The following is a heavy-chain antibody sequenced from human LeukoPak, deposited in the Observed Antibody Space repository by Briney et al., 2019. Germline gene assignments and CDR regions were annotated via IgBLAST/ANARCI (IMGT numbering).Heavy chain of an antibody. J-gene: IGHJ4*02. CDR1: GFTFSSYD. Sequence: GGSLRLSCAASGFTFSSYDMSWVRQVPGKGLEWVSGFRGGGTSTFYADSVKGRFTISRDNSKNTLYLQMSSLRAGDTAIYYCARRHSTVTTFDYWGQGTLVTVSS. CDR3: ARRHSTVTTFDY. D-gene: IGHD4-11*01. V-gene: IGHV3-23*01. CDR2: FRGGGTST.